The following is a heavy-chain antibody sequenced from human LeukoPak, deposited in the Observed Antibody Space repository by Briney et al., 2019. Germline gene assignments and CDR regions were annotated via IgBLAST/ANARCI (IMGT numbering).Heavy chain of an antibody. CDR3: ARGGSSWYWFDP. J-gene: IGHJ5*02. D-gene: IGHD6-13*01. CDR2: IYYSGST. V-gene: IGHV4-59*01. CDR1: GGSISSYY. Sequence: SETLSLTCTVSGGSISSYYWSWIRQPPGKGLEWIGYIYYSGSTNYNPSLKSRVTISVDTSKNRFSLKLSPVTAADTAVYYCARGGSSWYWFDPWGQGTLVTVSS.